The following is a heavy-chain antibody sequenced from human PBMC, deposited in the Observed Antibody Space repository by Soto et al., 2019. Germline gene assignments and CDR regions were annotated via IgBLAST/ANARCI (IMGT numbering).Heavy chain of an antibody. V-gene: IGHV3-48*02. J-gene: IGHJ4*02. Sequence: PGGSLRLSCAPSGFRCITYDMNWVRQAPGKGLEWISFITRDSSTIYYADSVRDRFTISRDNAANSLYLQMNSLRDEDTAVYYCVRDRFGGAFDYWGQGTLVTVSS. CDR2: ITRDSSTI. CDR1: GFRCITYD. D-gene: IGHD2-21*01. CDR3: VRDRFGGAFDY.